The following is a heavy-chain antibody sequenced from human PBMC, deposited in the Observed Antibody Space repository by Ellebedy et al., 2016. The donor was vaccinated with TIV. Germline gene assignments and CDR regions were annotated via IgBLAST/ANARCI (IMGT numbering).Heavy chain of an antibody. V-gene: IGHV3-66*04. Sequence: GESLKISCAASGFSVGSNYMTWVRQAPGKGLEWVSVIYSGGTTYYADSVRGRFTISRDSSKNTLYLQMNSLRAEDTAVYYCARPSVSTGYYQFDFWGQGALVTVSS. CDR3: ARPSVSTGYYQFDF. D-gene: IGHD3-22*01. CDR1: GFSVGSNY. CDR2: IYSGGTT. J-gene: IGHJ4*02.